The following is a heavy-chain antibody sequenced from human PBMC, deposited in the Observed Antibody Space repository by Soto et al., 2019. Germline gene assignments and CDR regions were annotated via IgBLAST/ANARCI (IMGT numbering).Heavy chain of an antibody. J-gene: IGHJ3*01. CDR2: VSHDGAIK. Sequence: QMDLVESGGGVVQPGRSLRLSCTPSGFTFDNFAMHWVRQAPGKGLEWVAVVSHDGAIKHYAESVRGRLTISRDNSRDTLPLQMNSRRPEAMAVYYCVRETQIVRVVVPTPGSPGALELWGQGTVVTVSS. CDR1: GFTFDNFA. D-gene: IGHD2-21*01. V-gene: IGHV3-30-3*01. CDR3: VRETQIVRVVVPTPGSPGALEL.